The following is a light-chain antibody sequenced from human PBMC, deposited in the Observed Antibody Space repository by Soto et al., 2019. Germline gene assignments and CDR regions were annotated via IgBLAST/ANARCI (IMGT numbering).Light chain of an antibody. J-gene: IGLJ1*01. CDR3: VLYMGSGVYL. Sequence: QSVLTQPPSVSGAPGQRVTISCTGSRSNMGAGAGYDVHWYQQLPGTAPKLLIYGNSNRPSGVPDRFSGSKSGTSASLAITGLQAEDEADYYCVLYMGSGVYLFGPGTKLTVL. CDR1: RSNMGAGAGYD. V-gene: IGLV1-40*01. CDR2: GNS.